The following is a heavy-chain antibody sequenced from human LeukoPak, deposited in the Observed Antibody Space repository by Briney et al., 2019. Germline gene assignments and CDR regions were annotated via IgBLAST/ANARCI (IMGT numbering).Heavy chain of an antibody. V-gene: IGHV4-34*01. J-gene: IGHJ4*02. CDR2: INHRGRT. CDR3: ARGQYDSGGYHYGIRAFYFDY. D-gene: IGHD3-22*01. CDR1: GESFSGDF. Sequence: PSETLSLTCGVYGESFSGDFWTWLRQAPGKGLEWIGEINHRGRTNYSPSLTGRVTISVDTSMNQFSLQLRSVTAADTALYYCARGQYDSGGYHYGIRAFYFDYWGQGILGAVSS.